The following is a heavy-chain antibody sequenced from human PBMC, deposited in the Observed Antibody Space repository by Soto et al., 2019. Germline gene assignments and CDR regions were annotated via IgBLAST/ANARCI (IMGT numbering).Heavy chain of an antibody. CDR2: IWNDGSNN. Sequence: QVQLVESGGGVVQPERSLRLSCAASGFTFNNYGMHWVRQAPGKGLEWLAVIWNDGSNNYYANSVKGRFTISRDNSKNTLYLQMSSLRAEDTAVYYCARRQIPPPTRGAANARGGMDVWGQGTTVTVSS. J-gene: IGHJ6*02. CDR3: ARRQIPPPTRGAANARGGMDV. V-gene: IGHV3-33*01. D-gene: IGHD6-13*01. CDR1: GFTFNNYG.